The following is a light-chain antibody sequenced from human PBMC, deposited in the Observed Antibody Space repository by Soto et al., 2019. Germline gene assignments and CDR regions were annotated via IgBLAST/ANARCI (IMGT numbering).Light chain of an antibody. V-gene: IGKV3-20*01. J-gene: IGKJ5*01. Sequence: EIVLTQSPGTLSLSPGERATLSCRASQSVSSSYLAWYQQKPGQAPRLLIFDTSSRATGTPDRFTGSGSGTDFTLTISRLEPEDFAVYYCQEYDGAPPITFGLGTRLEIK. CDR3: QEYDGAPPIT. CDR2: DTS. CDR1: QSVSSSY.